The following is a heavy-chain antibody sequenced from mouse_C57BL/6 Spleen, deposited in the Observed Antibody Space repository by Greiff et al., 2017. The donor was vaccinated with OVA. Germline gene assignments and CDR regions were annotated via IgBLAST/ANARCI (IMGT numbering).Heavy chain of an antibody. J-gene: IGHJ3*01. CDR3: AQGLRGFAD. CDR2: INPSTGGT. V-gene: IGHV1-42*01. CDR1: GYSFTGYY. D-gene: IGHD1-1*01. Sequence: VQLKQSGPELVKPGASVKISCKASGYSFTGYYMNWVKQSPEKSLEWIGEINPSTGGTTYNQKFKAKATLTVDKSSSTAYMQLKSLTSEDSAVYYCAQGLRGFADWGQGTLVTVSA.